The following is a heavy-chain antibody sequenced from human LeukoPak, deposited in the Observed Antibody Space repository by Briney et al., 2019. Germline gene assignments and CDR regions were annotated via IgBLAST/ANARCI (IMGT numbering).Heavy chain of an antibody. CDR1: GFCFSSYV. V-gene: IGHV3-74*03. J-gene: IGHJ4*02. D-gene: IGHD1-1*01. Sequence: GRSLRLSCAASGFCFSSYVMYWVRQTPGKGPVCVSRISHDGTIITYADSVKGRFTTSRDNTKNILFLQMNSLRVEDTAVYYCARDRDWNFDSWGQGTLVTVSS. CDR3: ARDRDWNFDS. CDR2: ISHDGTII.